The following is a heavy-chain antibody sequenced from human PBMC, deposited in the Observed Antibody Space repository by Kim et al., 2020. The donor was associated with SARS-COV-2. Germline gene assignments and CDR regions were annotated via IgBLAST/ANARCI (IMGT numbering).Heavy chain of an antibody. CDR3: AKDAGYSSSWYNFDY. V-gene: IGHV3-33*06. D-gene: IGHD6-13*01. J-gene: IGHJ4*02. CDR1: GFTFSSYG. Sequence: GGSLRLSCAASGFTFSSYGMHWVRQAPGKGLEWVAVIWYDGSNKYYADSVKGRFTISRDNSKNTLYLQMNSLRAEDTAVYYCAKDAGYSSSWYNFDYWGQGTLVTVSS. CDR2: IWYDGSNK.